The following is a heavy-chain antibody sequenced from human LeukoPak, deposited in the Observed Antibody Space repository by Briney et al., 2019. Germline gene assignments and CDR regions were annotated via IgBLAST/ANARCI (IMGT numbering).Heavy chain of an antibody. V-gene: IGHV4-59*01. J-gene: IGHJ2*01. Sequence: SETLSLTCTVSGGSISSYYWSWLRQPPGQGLEWIGYIYYSGSTNYNPSLKSRVTISVDTSKNQFSLRLSSVTAADTAVYYCERDPWYRYFDLWGRGTLVTVSS. CDR2: IYYSGST. CDR1: GGSISSYY. CDR3: ERDPWYRYFDL.